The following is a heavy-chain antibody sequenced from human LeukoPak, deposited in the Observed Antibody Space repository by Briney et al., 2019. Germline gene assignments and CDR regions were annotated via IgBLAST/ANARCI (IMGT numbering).Heavy chain of an antibody. V-gene: IGHV4-4*02. CDR2: VYHSGST. CDR3: AHDSSGYYDAFDI. CDR1: GGSISSSYW. D-gene: IGHD3-22*01. J-gene: IGHJ3*02. Sequence: SETLSLTCAVSGGSISSSYWWSWVRQPPGKGLEWIGEVYHSGSTNYSPSLKSRVTLSVDTSKNQFSLKLSSVTAADTAVYYCAHDSSGYYDAFDIWGRGTMVTVSS.